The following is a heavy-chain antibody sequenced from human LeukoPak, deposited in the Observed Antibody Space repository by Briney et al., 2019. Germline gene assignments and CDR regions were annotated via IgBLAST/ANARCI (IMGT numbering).Heavy chain of an antibody. CDR2: IYYSGST. CDR3: ARGARAGYNLEPFDY. CDR1: GGSISSYY. D-gene: IGHD5-24*01. V-gene: IGHV4-59*08. J-gene: IGHJ4*02. Sequence: SETLSLTCTVSGGSISSYYWSWIRQPPGKGLEWIGYIYYSGSTKYNPTLKSRVTISVDTSKNQFSLKLSSVTAADAAVYYCARGARAGYNLEPFDYWGQGTLVTVSS.